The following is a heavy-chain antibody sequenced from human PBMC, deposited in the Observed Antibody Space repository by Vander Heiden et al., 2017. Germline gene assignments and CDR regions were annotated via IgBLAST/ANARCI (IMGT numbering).Heavy chain of an antibody. CDR3: ASSGY. CDR2: ISTYNDKI. V-gene: IGHV1-18*01. Sequence: QVQLVQYAGEWNKLGASMRASCKTSGYTFSSYGIYCARHAPGQGLEWMGWISTYNDKIYYAQNLQGRLTMTTDTSTTTAYMELRSLGSDDTAVYYCASSGYWGQGTLVTVSS. CDR1: GYTFSSYG. D-gene: IGHD3-16*02. J-gene: IGHJ4*02.